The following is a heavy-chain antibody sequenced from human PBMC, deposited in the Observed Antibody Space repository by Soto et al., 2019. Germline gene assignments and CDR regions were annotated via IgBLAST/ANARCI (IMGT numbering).Heavy chain of an antibody. V-gene: IGHV3-23*01. CDR2: ISGSGGST. J-gene: IGHJ4*02. D-gene: IGHD6-13*01. CDR1: GFTFSSYA. CDR3: AKGVAAAGLSPFDY. Sequence: GGSLRLSCAASGFTFSSYAMSWVRQAPGKGLEWVSAISGSGGSTYYADSGKGRFTISRDNSKNTLYLQMNSLRAEDTAVYYCAKGVAAAGLSPFDYWGQGTLVTVSS.